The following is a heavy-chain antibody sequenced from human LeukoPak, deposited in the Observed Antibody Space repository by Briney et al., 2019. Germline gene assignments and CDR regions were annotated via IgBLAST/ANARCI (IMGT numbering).Heavy chain of an antibody. D-gene: IGHD3/OR15-3a*01. CDR2: ISSSGSTI. Sequence: GSLRLSCAASGFTFSSYEMNWVRQAPGKGLEWVSYISSSGSTIYYADSVKGRFTISRDKAKNSLYLQMNSLRAEDTAVYYCARTGLGMYSFDSWGQGTLVTVSS. J-gene: IGHJ4*02. CDR3: ARTGLGMYSFDS. CDR1: GFTFSSYE. V-gene: IGHV3-48*03.